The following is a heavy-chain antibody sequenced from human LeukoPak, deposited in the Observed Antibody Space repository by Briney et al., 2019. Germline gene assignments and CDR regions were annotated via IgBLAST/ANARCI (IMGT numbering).Heavy chain of an antibody. Sequence: GGSLRLSCAASGFTFSSYGMSWVRQAPGKGLEWVSTISGGGGSTYSADSVMGCFTISRDNSKTTLYLQMNSLRAEDTAVYYCAKENWVYNWKYDSSGSGINYWGQGTRVTVSS. J-gene: IGHJ4*02. D-gene: IGHD3-22*01. CDR2: ISGGGGST. CDR1: GFTFSSYG. V-gene: IGHV3-23*01. CDR3: AKENWVYNWKYDSSGSGINY.